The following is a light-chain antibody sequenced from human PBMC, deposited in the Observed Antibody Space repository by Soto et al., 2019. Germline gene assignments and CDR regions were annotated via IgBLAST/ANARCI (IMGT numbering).Light chain of an antibody. J-gene: IGKJ4*01. Sequence: VLALTPATPTLSLGAGDTLSCRSSQTVRNDYLAWYQQKPGQAPRLLIYGASSRAAGIPARFSGSGSGTEFTLTISSLQSEDFAVYYCQQYGDWPLTFGGGTKVDIK. CDR1: QTVRND. CDR3: QQYGDWPLT. CDR2: GAS. V-gene: IGKV3-15*01.